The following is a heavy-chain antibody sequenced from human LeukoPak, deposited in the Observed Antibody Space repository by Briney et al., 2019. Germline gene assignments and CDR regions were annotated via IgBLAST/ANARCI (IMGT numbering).Heavy chain of an antibody. D-gene: IGHD2-2*01. CDR3: ARYCTSSSCYGQDYYYGMDV. V-gene: IGHV3-23*01. CDR1: GFTFSSYA. J-gene: IGHJ6*02. Sequence: GASLRPSCAASGFTFSSYAMTWVRQAPGKGLEWVSAISSSGGSTYYADSVKGRLTISRDNSKNTLYLQMNSLRAEDTALYYCARYCTSSSCYGQDYYYGMDVWGQGTTVTVSS. CDR2: ISSSGGST.